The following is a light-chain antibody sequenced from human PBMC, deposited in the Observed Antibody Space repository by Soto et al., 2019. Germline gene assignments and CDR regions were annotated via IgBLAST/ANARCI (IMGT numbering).Light chain of an antibody. J-gene: IGKJ2*01. V-gene: IGKV3-15*01. CDR2: DTS. Sequence: EIVMTQSPATLSVSPGERATLSCRASQSVGSNLAWYQQKSGQAPRLLIHDTSTRATGIPARFSGSGSGTEFTLTISSLQSEDFAVYYCQQHNDWPRTFGQGTKLEIK. CDR1: QSVGSN. CDR3: QQHNDWPRT.